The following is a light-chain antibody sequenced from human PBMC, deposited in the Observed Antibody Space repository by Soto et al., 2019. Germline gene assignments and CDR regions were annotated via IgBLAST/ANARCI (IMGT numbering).Light chain of an antibody. CDR1: QSVSSSY. CDR3: QQFGSSSWT. Sequence: ESMLTQSPGTLSLSPGEKATLSCRASQSVSSSYLAWYQQKPGQAPRLLIYGASSRATGIPDRFSGTGSGTAFTLTVSRLEPEDFAVYYCQQFGSSSWTFGQGTKV. CDR2: GAS. J-gene: IGKJ1*01. V-gene: IGKV3-20*01.